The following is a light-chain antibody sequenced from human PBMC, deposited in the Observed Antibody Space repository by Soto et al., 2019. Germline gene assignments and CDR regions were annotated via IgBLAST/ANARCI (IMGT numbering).Light chain of an antibody. Sequence: DIQMTQSPSSLSASVGDRVTITCQASQDISKYLNWYQQKPGKAPKLLIYDAFILETGVPSRFSGSGSGTDFTFTISILQPEDVATYYCQQYDDLPLTFGPGAKVDIK. CDR2: DAF. CDR3: QQYDDLPLT. J-gene: IGKJ3*01. V-gene: IGKV1-33*01. CDR1: QDISKY.